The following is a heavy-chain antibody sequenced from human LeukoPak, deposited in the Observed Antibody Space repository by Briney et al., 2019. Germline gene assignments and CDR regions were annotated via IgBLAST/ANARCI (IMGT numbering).Heavy chain of an antibody. Sequence: AGGSLRLSCAASGFTFSSYSMNWVRQAPGKGLEWVSSISSSSSYIYYADSVKGRFTISRDNAKNSLYLQMNSLRAEDTAVYYCARDLGTGYYGSGSYTGPNWFGPWGQGTLVTVSS. CDR2: ISSSSSYI. J-gene: IGHJ5*02. CDR1: GFTFSSYS. CDR3: ARDLGTGYYGSGSYTGPNWFGP. D-gene: IGHD3-10*01. V-gene: IGHV3-21*01.